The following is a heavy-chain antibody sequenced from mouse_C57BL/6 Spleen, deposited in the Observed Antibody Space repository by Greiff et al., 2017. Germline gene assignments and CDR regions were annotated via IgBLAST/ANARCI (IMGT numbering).Heavy chain of an antibody. CDR2: ISYSGST. Sequence: DVQLQESGPGMVKPSQSLSLTCTVTGYSITSGYDWHWIRHFPGNKLEWMGYISYSGSTNYNPSLKSRISITHDTSKNHFFLKLNSVTTEDTATYYCAGTGTYAMDYWGQGTSVTVSS. CDR3: AGTGTYAMDY. D-gene: IGHD4-1*01. J-gene: IGHJ4*01. CDR1: GYSITSGYD. V-gene: IGHV3-1*01.